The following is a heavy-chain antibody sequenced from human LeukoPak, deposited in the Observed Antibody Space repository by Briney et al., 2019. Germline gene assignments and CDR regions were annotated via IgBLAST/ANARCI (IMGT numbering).Heavy chain of an antibody. CDR1: GGSLSGYY. D-gene: IGHD6-19*01. V-gene: IGHV4-34*01. Sequence: PSETLSLTCVVYGGSLSGYYWSGSRQPPGEGLEWTGEINHSGSTNYNPSLKSRVTISVDTSKNQFSLRLSSVTAADTAVYYCARQLVNSSGWYSYYYYGMDVWGQGTTVTVSS. CDR3: ARQLVNSSGWYSYYYYGMDV. J-gene: IGHJ6*02. CDR2: INHSGST.